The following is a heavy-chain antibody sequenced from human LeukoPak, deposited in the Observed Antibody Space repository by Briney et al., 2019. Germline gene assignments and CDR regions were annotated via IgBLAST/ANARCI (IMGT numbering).Heavy chain of an antibody. Sequence: SQTLSLTCGVSASAITTDYFWGWLRQPPGKELVWIGDMHHKGGAYWNPSLSSRVTISVDTSTSQVSLNLSAVTAAGTATYYCTRRERTLGFRDVRGKRTTVTVSS. V-gene: IGHV4-38-2*01. J-gene: IGHJ6*04. CDR2: MHHKGGA. CDR3: TRRERTLGFRDV. D-gene: IGHD3-16*01. CDR1: ASAITTDYF.